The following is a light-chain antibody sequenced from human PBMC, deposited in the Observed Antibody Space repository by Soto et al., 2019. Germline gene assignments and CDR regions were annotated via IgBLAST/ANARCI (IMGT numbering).Light chain of an antibody. CDR3: RSYTSSSTVV. CDR1: SSDVGGYNY. J-gene: IGLJ2*01. V-gene: IGLV2-14*03. Sequence: QSALTQPASVSGSPGQSITISCTGTSSDVGGYNYVSWYQQHPGKAPKHRIYDVSNRPSGVSNRFSGSKSGNTASLTISGLQAEDEADYYCRSYTSSSTVVFGGGTKLPVL. CDR2: DVS.